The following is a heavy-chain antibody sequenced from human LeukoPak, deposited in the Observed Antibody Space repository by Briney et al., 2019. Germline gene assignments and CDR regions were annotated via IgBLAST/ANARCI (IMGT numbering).Heavy chain of an antibody. CDR3: AKVALLWFGESHFDY. J-gene: IGHJ4*02. V-gene: IGHV3-23*01. Sequence: GGSLRLSCAPSGFTFSSYAMSWARQAPGKGLEWVSAISGSGGTTYYADSVKGRFTISRDNSKNTLYLQMNSLRAEDTAVYYCAKVALLWFGESHFDYWGQGTLVTVCS. CDR1: GFTFSSYA. D-gene: IGHD3-10*01. CDR2: ISGSGGTT.